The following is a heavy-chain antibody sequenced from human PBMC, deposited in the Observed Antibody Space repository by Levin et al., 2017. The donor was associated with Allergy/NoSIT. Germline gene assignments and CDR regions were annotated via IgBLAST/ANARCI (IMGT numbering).Heavy chain of an antibody. Sequence: SQTLSLTCAVYGGSFRGYYWSWIRQPPGKGLEWFGEINHSGSTNYNPSPKSRVTISVDTSKNQFSLKLSSVTAADTAVYYCARGRRGWFGELFRYFDYWGQGTLVTVSS. J-gene: IGHJ4*02. V-gene: IGHV4-34*01. D-gene: IGHD3-10*01. CDR1: GGSFRGYY. CDR3: ARGRRGWFGELFRYFDY. CDR2: INHSGST.